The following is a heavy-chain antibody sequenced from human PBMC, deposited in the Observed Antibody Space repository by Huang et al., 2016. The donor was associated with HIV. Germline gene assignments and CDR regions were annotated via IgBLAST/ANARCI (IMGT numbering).Heavy chain of an antibody. V-gene: IGHV5-51*01. CDR2: IYPRDSET. CDR3: ARQVDGFRSHFDF. CDR1: GYGFSSYW. Sequence: EVLLVQSGAELKEPGESLKISCTASGYGFSSYWIGWVRQKPGKGLEWMGIIYPRDSETKYSPSFDGPVTISADKSTRTAYLQWESLKAPDTAIYFCARQVDGFRSHFDFWGQGTLVSVSS. J-gene: IGHJ4*02. D-gene: IGHD5-18*01.